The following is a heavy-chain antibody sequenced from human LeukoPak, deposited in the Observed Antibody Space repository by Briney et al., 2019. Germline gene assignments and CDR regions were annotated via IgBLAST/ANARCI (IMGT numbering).Heavy chain of an antibody. J-gene: IGHJ3*02. Sequence: GGSLRLSCAASGFTFSSYSMNWVRQAPGKGLEWVSAISGSGGSTYYADSVKGRFTISRDNSKNTLYLQMNSLRAEDTAVYYCAKANKDYYDSSGVPTGAFDIWGQGTMVTVSS. D-gene: IGHD3-22*01. CDR3: AKANKDYYDSSGVPTGAFDI. V-gene: IGHV3-23*01. CDR2: ISGSGGST. CDR1: GFTFSSYS.